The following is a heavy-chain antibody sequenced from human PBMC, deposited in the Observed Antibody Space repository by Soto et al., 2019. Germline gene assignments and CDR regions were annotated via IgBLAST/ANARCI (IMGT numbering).Heavy chain of an antibody. Sequence: QVQLVESGGGVVQPGRSLRLSCAASGFTFSSYGMHWVRQAPGKGLEWVAVIWYDGSNKYYADSVKGRFTISRDNSKNTLYLQMNSLRAEDTAVYYCARTPPLEGSGSYYTFDYWGQGTLVTVSS. CDR3: ARTPPLEGSGSYYTFDY. V-gene: IGHV3-33*01. CDR1: GFTFSSYG. D-gene: IGHD3-10*01. J-gene: IGHJ4*02. CDR2: IWYDGSNK.